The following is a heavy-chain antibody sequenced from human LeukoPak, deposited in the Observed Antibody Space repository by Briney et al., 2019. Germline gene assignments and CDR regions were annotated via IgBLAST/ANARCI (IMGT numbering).Heavy chain of an antibody. V-gene: IGHV3-23*01. Sequence: GGTLRLSCAASGFTFSSYGMSWVRQAPGKGLEWVSAISGSGGSTYYADSVKGRFTISRDNSKNTLYLQMNSLRAEDTAVYYCAKDRRAAVDYWGQGTLVTVSS. J-gene: IGHJ4*02. D-gene: IGHD6-13*01. CDR3: AKDRRAAVDY. CDR1: GFTFSSYG. CDR2: ISGSGGST.